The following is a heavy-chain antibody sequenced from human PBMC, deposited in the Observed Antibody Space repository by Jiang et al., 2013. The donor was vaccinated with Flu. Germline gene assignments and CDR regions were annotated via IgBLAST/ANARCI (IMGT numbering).Heavy chain of an antibody. D-gene: IGHD4-17*01. CDR1: GGSISTSSYF. J-gene: IGHJ3*02. V-gene: IGHV4-39*07. Sequence: GSGLVKPSETLSLTCTVSGGSISTSSYFWGWIRQPPGKGLEWVGSIHYSGSTYYNPSLKSRLTISVDTSKNQFSLKLSSVTAADTAVYYCTRGLRQDGAFDIWG. CDR3: TRGLRQDGAFDI. CDR2: IHYSGST.